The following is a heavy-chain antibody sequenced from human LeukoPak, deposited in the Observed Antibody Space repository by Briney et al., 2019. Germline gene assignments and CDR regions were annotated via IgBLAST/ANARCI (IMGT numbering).Heavy chain of an antibody. D-gene: IGHD1-26*01. V-gene: IGHV4-34*01. Sequence: SATLSLTCAVYGGSFSGYYWSWIRQPPGKGLEWIGSLYHSGSTSYNPSLKSRVTTSVDTSKNRFSLKLTSVTAADTAVYYCARELHSGSYYFDYWGQGTLVIVSS. J-gene: IGHJ4*01. CDR3: ARELHSGSYYFDY. CDR2: LYHSGST. CDR1: GGSFSGYY.